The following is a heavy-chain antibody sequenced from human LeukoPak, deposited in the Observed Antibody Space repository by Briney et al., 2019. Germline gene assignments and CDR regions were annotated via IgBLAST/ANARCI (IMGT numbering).Heavy chain of an antibody. CDR3: ARDREGSSSWDY. CDR1: GFVVSSNY. CDR2: IYSGGRT. J-gene: IGHJ4*02. Sequence: GGSLRLSCAVSGFVVSSNYMNWVREPPGKGLEWVSIIYSGGRTYYADSVKGRFIISRDNSKNTLYLQMNSLRVEDTGVYYCARDREGSSSWDYWGQGTLVTVSS. D-gene: IGHD6-13*01. V-gene: IGHV3-53*01.